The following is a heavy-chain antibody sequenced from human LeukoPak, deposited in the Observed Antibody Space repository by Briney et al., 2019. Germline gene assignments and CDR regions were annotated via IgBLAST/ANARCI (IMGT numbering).Heavy chain of an antibody. D-gene: IGHD2-21*01. Sequence: GGSLRLSCAAAGFTFSDYGMNWVRQAPGKGLEWVSGISGSGISTYYADSVKGRFTISRDNSKNTLYLQMNSLRAEDTAVYYCAREPVVPDRRVFYFDYWGQGTLVTVSS. V-gene: IGHV3-23*01. J-gene: IGHJ4*02. CDR3: AREPVVPDRRVFYFDY. CDR2: ISGSGIST. CDR1: GFTFSDYG.